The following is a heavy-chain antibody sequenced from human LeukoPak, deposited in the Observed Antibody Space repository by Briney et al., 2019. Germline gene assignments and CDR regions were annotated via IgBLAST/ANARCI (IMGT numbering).Heavy chain of an antibody. J-gene: IGHJ4*02. CDR1: GFTFSNYA. D-gene: IGHD6-13*01. CDR3: AKDSYSKGDF. Sequence: GGSLRLSCAASGFTFSNYAMHWVRQAPGKGLEWVSVISNDGNTKYYADSVKGRFTISRDNSQNTLFLQMNSLRAEDTAVYYCAKDSYSKGDFWGQGVLVTVSS. V-gene: IGHV3-30-3*01. CDR2: ISNDGNTK.